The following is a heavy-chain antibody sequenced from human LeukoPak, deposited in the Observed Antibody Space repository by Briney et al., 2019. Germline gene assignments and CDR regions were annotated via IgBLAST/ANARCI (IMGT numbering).Heavy chain of an antibody. Sequence: GASVKVSCKASGYTFTSYGISWERQAPGQGLEWMGWISAYNGNTNYAQKLQGRVTMTTDTSTSTAYMELRSLRSDDTAVYYCAREYYYGSGRAPTYNYGMDVWGQGTTVTVSS. CDR1: GYTFTSYG. CDR3: AREYYYGSGRAPTYNYGMDV. V-gene: IGHV1-18*01. J-gene: IGHJ6*02. D-gene: IGHD3-10*01. CDR2: ISAYNGNT.